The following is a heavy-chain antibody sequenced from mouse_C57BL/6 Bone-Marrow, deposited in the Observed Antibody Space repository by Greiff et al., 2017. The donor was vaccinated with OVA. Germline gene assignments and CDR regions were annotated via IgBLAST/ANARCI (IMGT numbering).Heavy chain of an antibody. Sequence: VQLQQSGAELARPGASVKLSCKASGYTFTSSGISWVKQRTGQGLEWIGEIYPRSGTTYYNEKFKGKATLTADKSSSTAYMVLRSVTSEDSSVYFCARRVRAWFAYWGQGTLVTVSA. CDR2: IYPRSGTT. J-gene: IGHJ3*01. D-gene: IGHD2-14*01. CDR3: ARRVRAWFAY. V-gene: IGHV1-81*01. CDR1: GYTFTSSG.